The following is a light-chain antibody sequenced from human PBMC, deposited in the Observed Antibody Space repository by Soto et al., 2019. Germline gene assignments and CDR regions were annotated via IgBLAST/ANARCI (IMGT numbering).Light chain of an antibody. CDR2: EVS. CDR1: SSDVGGSNF. CDR3: SSHAGNNNWGV. J-gene: IGLJ3*02. Sequence: QSALTQPPSASGSPGQSVTISCTGTSSDVGGSNFVSWYQQHPGKAPKLMIYEVSKRPSGVPDRFSGSKSGNTASLTVSGLQGEDEAAYYCSSHAGNNNWGVFGGGTKLTGL. V-gene: IGLV2-8*01.